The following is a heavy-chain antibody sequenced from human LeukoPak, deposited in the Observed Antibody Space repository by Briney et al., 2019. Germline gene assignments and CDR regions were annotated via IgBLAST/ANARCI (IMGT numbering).Heavy chain of an antibody. CDR2: ISAYNGNT. Sequence: GASVKVSCKASGYTFTSYGIDWVRQAPGQGLEWMGWISAYNGNTNYAQKLQGRVTMTTDTSTSTAYMELRSLRSDDTAVYYCAREVPYDTSVYYQPFDYWGQGTLVTVFS. J-gene: IGHJ4*02. CDR1: GYTFTSYG. D-gene: IGHD3-22*01. V-gene: IGHV1-18*01. CDR3: AREVPYDTSVYYQPFDY.